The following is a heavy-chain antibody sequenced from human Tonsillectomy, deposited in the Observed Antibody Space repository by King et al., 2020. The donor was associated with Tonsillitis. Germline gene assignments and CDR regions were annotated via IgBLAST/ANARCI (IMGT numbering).Heavy chain of an antibody. CDR3: ARGGPTIFGVVINWFDP. CDR2: IYYSGST. CDR1: GGSISSYY. J-gene: IGHJ5*02. D-gene: IGHD3-3*01. V-gene: IGHV4-59*01. Sequence: VQLQESGPGLVKPSETLSLTCTVSGGSISSYYWSWLRPPPGKGLEWIGYIYYSGSTNYNPSLKSRVTISVDTSKNQFSLKLSSVTAADTAVYYCARGGPTIFGVVINWFDPWGQGTLVTVSS.